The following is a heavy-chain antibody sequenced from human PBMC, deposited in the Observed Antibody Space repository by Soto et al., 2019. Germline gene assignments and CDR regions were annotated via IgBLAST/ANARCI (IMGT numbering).Heavy chain of an antibody. D-gene: IGHD3-10*01. Sequence: PSETLSLTCTVSGGSISSGGYYWIWIRQHPGKGLEWIGYIYYSGSTYYNPSLKSRVTISVDTSKNQFSLKLSSVTAADTAVYYCASGARGAHYFDYWGQGTLVTVSS. J-gene: IGHJ4*02. CDR1: GGSISSGGYY. V-gene: IGHV4-31*03. CDR3: ASGARGAHYFDY. CDR2: IYYSGST.